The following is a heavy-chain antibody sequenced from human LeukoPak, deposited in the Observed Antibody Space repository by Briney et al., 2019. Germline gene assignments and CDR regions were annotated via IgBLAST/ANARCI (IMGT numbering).Heavy chain of an antibody. J-gene: IGHJ5*02. CDR1: GGSFSGYY. D-gene: IGHD6-6*01. CDR3: ARGGQQLVRGARKVNWFDP. V-gene: IGHV4-34*01. CDR2: INHSGST. Sequence: SETLSLTCAVYGGSFSGYYWSWIRQPPGKGLEWIGEINHSGSTKYNPSLKSRVTISVDTSKNQFSLKLSSVTAADAAVYYCARGGQQLVRGARKVNWFDPWGQGTLVTVSS.